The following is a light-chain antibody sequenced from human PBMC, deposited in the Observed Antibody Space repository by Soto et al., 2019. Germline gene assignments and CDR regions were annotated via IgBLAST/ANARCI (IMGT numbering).Light chain of an antibody. CDR1: QSISGTY. J-gene: IGKJ1*01. V-gene: IGKV3-20*01. Sequence: DTVLTQSPGTLSLTSGERATLSCRASQSISGTYLAWYQQKPGQSPMLLIYSASTRAPGIPDRFSGSGSGTDFTLTISRLEPEDFAVYYCQHYGSSPSTFGRGTKVEIK. CDR2: SAS. CDR3: QHYGSSPST.